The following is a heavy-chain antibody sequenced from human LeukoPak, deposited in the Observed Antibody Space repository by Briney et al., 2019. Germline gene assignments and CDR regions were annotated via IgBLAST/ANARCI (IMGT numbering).Heavy chain of an antibody. J-gene: IGHJ6*02. V-gene: IGHV4-4*07. CDR1: GGSISSYY. CDR3: ARVVSDDFWSGYPPGGMDV. CDR2: IYTGGST. Sequence: SETLSLTCTVSGGSISSYYWSWIRQPAGKGLEWIGCIYTGGSTNYNPSLKSRVTMSVDTSKNQFSLKLSSVTAADTAVYYCARVVSDDFWSGYPPGGMDVWGQGTTVTVSS. D-gene: IGHD3-3*01.